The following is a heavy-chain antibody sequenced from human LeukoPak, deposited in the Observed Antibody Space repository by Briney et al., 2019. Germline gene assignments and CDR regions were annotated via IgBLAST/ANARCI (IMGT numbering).Heavy chain of an antibody. J-gene: IGHJ3*02. Sequence: GRSLRLSCATSGFTFRNDWVTWVRQAQGKGLEWVANINQEGSKKNYVATVKGRFTISRDNTKNSLFLQMNSLRAEDTAIYSCARDTSPSSRSSYFDALDMWGQGTMVTVSS. CDR1: GFTFRNDW. CDR3: ARDTSPSSRSSYFDALDM. CDR2: INQEGSKK. D-gene: IGHD6-13*01. V-gene: IGHV3-7*01.